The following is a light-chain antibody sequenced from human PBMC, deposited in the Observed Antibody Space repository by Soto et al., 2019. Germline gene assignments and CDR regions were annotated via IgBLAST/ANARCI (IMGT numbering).Light chain of an antibody. CDR2: GAS. CDR3: QQYGDLYT. J-gene: IGKJ2*01. CDR1: QSVRSSY. Sequence: EMVLTQSPGTLALSPGERATLSCRASQSVRSSYLAWYQQKPGQAPRPLIYGASSRATGIPDRFSGSGSGTDFTLTISRLEPEDFAVYYCQQYGDLYTFGQGTKVEIK. V-gene: IGKV3-20*01.